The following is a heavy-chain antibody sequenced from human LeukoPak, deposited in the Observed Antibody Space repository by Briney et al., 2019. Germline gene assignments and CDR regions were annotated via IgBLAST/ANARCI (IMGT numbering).Heavy chain of an antibody. D-gene: IGHD5-24*01. J-gene: IGHJ4*02. CDR3: ARERGRDGYNYVDY. Sequence: ASVKVSCKASGYTFTGYYMHWVRQAPGQGLEWMGWINPNSGGTNYAQKFQGRVTMTRDTSISTAYMELSRLRSDDTAVYYCARERGRDGYNYVDYWGQGTLVTVSS. CDR1: GYTFTGYY. V-gene: IGHV1-2*02. CDR2: INPNSGGT.